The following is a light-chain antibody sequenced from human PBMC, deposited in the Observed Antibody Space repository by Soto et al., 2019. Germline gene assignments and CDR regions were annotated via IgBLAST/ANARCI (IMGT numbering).Light chain of an antibody. V-gene: IGKV3-20*01. Sequence: EIVLTQSPGTLSLSPGERPTLSCRASQSISSSYLAWYQQKSGQAPRLLIYGASTRATGLPDRFSGSGSGTDFPLTISRLEPEDCAGYYCQQYGSAPYTCGQGTRLDIK. J-gene: IGKJ2*01. CDR2: GAS. CDR1: QSISSSY. CDR3: QQYGSAPYT.